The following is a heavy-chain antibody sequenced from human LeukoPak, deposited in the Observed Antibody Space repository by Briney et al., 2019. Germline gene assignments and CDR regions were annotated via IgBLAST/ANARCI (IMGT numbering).Heavy chain of an antibody. D-gene: IGHD4-17*01. CDR3: ARVGHGLYGDYIDY. J-gene: IGHJ4*02. V-gene: IGHV1-2*02. Sequence: ASVKVSCKASGYTFTGYYMHWVRQAPGQGLEWMGWINPNSGGTNYAQKFQGRVTMTRDTSISTAYMELSRLRSDDTAVYYCARVGHGLYGDYIDYWGQGTLVTVSS. CDR2: INPNSGGT. CDR1: GYTFTGYY.